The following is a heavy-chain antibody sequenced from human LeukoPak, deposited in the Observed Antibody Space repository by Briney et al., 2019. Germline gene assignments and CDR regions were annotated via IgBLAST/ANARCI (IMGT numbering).Heavy chain of an antibody. V-gene: IGHV1-2*02. CDR1: GYTFTGYY. CDR2: INPNSGGT. Sequence: ASVKVSCKASGYTFTGYYMHWVRQAPGQGLEWMGWINPNSGGTNYAQKFQGRVTMTRDTPISTAYMELSRLRSDDTAVYYCARAIGYCSSTSCSPIGYYYYGMDVWGQGTTATVSS. CDR3: ARAIGYCSSTSCSPIGYYYYGMDV. J-gene: IGHJ6*02. D-gene: IGHD2-2*01.